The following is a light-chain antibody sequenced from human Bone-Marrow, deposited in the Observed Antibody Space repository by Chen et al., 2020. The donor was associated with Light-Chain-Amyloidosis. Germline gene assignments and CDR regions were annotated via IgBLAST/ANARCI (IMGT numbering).Light chain of an antibody. CDR3: QVWDRSSDRPV. CDR1: NIGYSS. J-gene: IGLJ3*02. CDR2: DDS. Sequence: SYVLTQPSSRSVAPGQTATIACGGKNIGYSSVHWYQQTPGPAPLLVVYDDSDRPAGIPERLAGSNSGNTATLTISRVEAGDEADYYCQVWDRSSDRPVFGGGTKLTVL. V-gene: IGLV3-21*02.